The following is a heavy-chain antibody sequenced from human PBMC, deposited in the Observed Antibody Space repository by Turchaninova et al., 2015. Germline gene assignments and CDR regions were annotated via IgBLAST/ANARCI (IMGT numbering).Heavy chain of an antibody. CDR3: ASVWRMAAPYYFGY. CDR2: SFCSGGT. V-gene: IGHV4-39*01. Sequence: QLQLQESGPGLVKPSETLSLTCTVPGGSISSSTYWWGWIRQSPGKGLEWFGSSFCSGGTYDNPPVKRRRTSSVDPSKNQFSLKLRSVTAADTAVYFCASVWRMAAPYYFGYWGQGTLVTVSS. CDR1: GGSISSSTYW. D-gene: IGHD3-16*01. J-gene: IGHJ4*02.